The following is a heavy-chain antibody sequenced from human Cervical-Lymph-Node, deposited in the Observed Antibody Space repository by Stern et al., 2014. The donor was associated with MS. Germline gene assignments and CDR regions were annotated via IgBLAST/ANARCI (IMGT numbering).Heavy chain of an antibody. V-gene: IGHV2-70*13. J-gene: IGHJ4*02. D-gene: IGHD3-10*01. Sequence: QVTLKESGPALVKPTQTLTLTCTFSGFSLSTSGMSVSWIRQPPGKALEWLALIYWDDDKYYRRSLKTRLTISKDTSKNQVVLTMTNMDPVDTATYYCTHSGMYSGSISTFDYWGQGTLVTVSS. CDR2: IYWDDDK. CDR3: THSGMYSGSISTFDY. CDR1: GFSLSTSGMS.